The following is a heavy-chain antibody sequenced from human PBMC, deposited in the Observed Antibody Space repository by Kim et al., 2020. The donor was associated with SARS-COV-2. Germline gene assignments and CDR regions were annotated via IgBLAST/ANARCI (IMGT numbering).Heavy chain of an antibody. CDR2: ISYDGSNK. D-gene: IGHD4-4*01. CDR1: EFTFSSYG. Sequence: GGSLRLSCAASEFTFSSYGMHWVRQAPGKGLEWVAFISYDGSNKYYADSVKGRFTISRDNSKRTLFLQMSGLSAEDTAVYYCAKTRFSNWSQGFDYWGQG. V-gene: IGHV3-30*18. J-gene: IGHJ4*02. CDR3: AKTRFSNWSQGFDY.